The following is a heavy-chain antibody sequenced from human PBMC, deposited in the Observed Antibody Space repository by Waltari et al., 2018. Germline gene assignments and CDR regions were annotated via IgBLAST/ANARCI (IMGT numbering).Heavy chain of an antibody. CDR1: GYNFSDYW. CDR2: IYGGDSDT. D-gene: IGHD3-16*01. CDR3: ARQKKIRKVGWFDP. V-gene: IGHV5-51*01. Sequence: EVQLVQSGVEVRKSGESLQISCKASGYNFSDYWIGWLRQLPGKGLEWMGLIYGGDSDTRYNPSFQGQVTISVDRSTSTAYLQWSALQASDSATYYCARQKKIRKVGWFDPWGQGTLVSVSS. J-gene: IGHJ5*02.